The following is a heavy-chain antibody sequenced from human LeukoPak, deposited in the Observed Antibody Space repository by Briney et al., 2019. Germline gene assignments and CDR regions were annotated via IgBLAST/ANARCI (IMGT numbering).Heavy chain of an antibody. Sequence: GGPLRVSCVASGFTFGNYWISWVRQAPGEGLEFVGNIEDDGDQKNYVDSVKGRFTISRDNVKNSLYLQMNSLRVEDTAVYYCARDIIRGQSDFDYWGQGVLVTVSS. J-gene: IGHJ4*02. CDR3: ARDIIRGQSDFDY. CDR1: GFTFGNYW. V-gene: IGHV3-7*01. D-gene: IGHD5-12*01. CDR2: IEDDGDQK.